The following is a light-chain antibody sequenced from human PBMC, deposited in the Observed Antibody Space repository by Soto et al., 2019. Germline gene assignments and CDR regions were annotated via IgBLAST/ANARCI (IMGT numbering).Light chain of an antibody. CDR1: QSVSSSQ. J-gene: IGKJ2*01. V-gene: IGKV3-20*01. Sequence: EIVLTQSPGTLSLSPGESATLSCRASQSVSSSQVAWYQQKPGQAPRLLIYGASSRATSIPDRFSGVGSETDFTLTISRLEPEDFAVYYCQQYDKSPHTFGQGTKLEIK. CDR3: QQYDKSPHT. CDR2: GAS.